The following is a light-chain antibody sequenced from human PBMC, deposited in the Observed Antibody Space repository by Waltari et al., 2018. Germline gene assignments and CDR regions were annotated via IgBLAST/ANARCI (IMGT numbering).Light chain of an antibody. CDR3: SSYTGSSTPRV. V-gene: IGLV2-23*01. CDR2: ESN. J-gene: IGLJ3*02. Sequence: QSALTQPASVSRSPGPSIILSCTEPNSGFGPYHLFSWYQQHPGKAPKVTIYESNKRPSELSTRRFGSKSVNTASLIISGLQAEDEADYYCSSYTGSSTPRVFGGGTKLTVL. CDR1: NSGFGPYHL.